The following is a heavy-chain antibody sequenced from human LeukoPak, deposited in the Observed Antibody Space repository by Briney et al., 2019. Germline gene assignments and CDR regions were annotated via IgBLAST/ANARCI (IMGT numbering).Heavy chain of an antibody. CDR1: GCTFTGYY. D-gene: IGHD4-17*01. V-gene: IGHV1-2*02. Sequence: ASVKVSCKTSGCTFTGYYLHWVRQAPGQGLEWMGWINPNSGATNYAQKFQGRVTMTRDTSISTAYMELSRLRSDDTAVYYCARSTMTTVTTQEFDYWGQGTLVTVSS. J-gene: IGHJ4*02. CDR2: INPNSGAT. CDR3: ARSTMTTVTTQEFDY.